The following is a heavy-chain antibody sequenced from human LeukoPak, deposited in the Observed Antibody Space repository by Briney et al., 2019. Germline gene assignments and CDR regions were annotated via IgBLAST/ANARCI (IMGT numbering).Heavy chain of an antibody. Sequence: PGGSLRLSCGGSGFTFSSYAMSWVRQAPGKGLEWVSAISGSGTDTFYANSVKGRFTISRDNPKNTLYLQMNSLRAEDTAVYHCAKGGGSSCYSPSDYWGQGTLVTVSS. D-gene: IGHD2-15*01. V-gene: IGHV3-23*01. CDR1: GFTFSSYA. CDR3: AKGGGSSCYSPSDY. J-gene: IGHJ4*02. CDR2: ISGSGTDT.